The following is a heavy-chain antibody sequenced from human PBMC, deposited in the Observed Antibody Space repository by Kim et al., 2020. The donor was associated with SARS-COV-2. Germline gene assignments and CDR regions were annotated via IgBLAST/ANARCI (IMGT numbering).Heavy chain of an antibody. CDR2: IYYSGST. V-gene: IGHV4-39*01. CDR3: ARVGGYDPRYTYYFDY. CDR1: GGSISSSSYY. D-gene: IGHD5-12*01. J-gene: IGHJ4*02. Sequence: SETLSLTCTVSGGSISSSSYYWGWIRQPPGKGLEWIGSIYYSGSTYYNPSLKSRVTISVDTSKNQFSLKLSSVTAADTAVYYCARVGGYDPRYTYYFDYWGQGTLVTVSS.